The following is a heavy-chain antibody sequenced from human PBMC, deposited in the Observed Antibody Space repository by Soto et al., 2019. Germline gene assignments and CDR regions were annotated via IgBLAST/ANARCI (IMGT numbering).Heavy chain of an antibody. D-gene: IGHD3-10*01. CDR2: FYSLGTS. CDR1: GGSINDYY. Sequence: SETLSLTCTISGGSINDYYWSWIRQSPGKGLEWIGFFYSLGTSYYNPSLKSRVTISLDTSKREYSLTLSFVTAADTAVYYCATGRYSYGSEYWGQGALVTVSS. J-gene: IGHJ4*02. CDR3: ATGRYSYGSEY. V-gene: IGHV4-59*01.